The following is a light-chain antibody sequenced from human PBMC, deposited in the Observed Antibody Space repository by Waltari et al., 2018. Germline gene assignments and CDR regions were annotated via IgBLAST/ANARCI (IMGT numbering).Light chain of an antibody. CDR2: ATS. J-gene: IGKJ4*01. CDR3: QQYGSSIT. V-gene: IGKV3-20*01. CDR1: QSIDSAF. Sequence: EIVLTQSPGTLSLSPGERATLSCRASQSIDSAFFAWYQHKPGQAPRLVMFATSIRGTGIPDRFGGGGSGTDFTLTISRLEPEDFAVYYCQQYGSSITFGGGTKVEIK.